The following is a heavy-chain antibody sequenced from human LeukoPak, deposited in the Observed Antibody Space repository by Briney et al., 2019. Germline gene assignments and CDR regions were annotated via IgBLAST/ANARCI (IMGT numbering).Heavy chain of an antibody. V-gene: IGHV4-59*01. CDR2: LFFSGST. Sequence: ETLSLTCTVPGASISTFYWSWIRQPPGKGLEWIGYLFFSGSTSYNPSLKSRVIISVDTSGNQFSLKLSSVTAADTAVYYCARAGGGYSFDSWGQGTLVTVSS. CDR3: ARAGGGYSFDS. D-gene: IGHD3-22*01. J-gene: IGHJ5*01. CDR1: GASISTFY.